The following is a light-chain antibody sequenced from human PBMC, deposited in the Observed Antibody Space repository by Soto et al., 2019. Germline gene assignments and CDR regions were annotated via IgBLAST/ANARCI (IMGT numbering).Light chain of an antibody. CDR2: GAS. CDR3: QQYNNWPPWP. J-gene: IGKJ1*01. Sequence: EIVMTQSPATLSVSPGERATLACRASQSVSRNLAWYQQKPGQAPRLLIYGASTRATGIPARFSGSGSGTEFTLTISSLQSEDFPVYYCQQYNNWPPWPFGQGTKVEIK. V-gene: IGKV3-15*01. CDR1: QSVSRN.